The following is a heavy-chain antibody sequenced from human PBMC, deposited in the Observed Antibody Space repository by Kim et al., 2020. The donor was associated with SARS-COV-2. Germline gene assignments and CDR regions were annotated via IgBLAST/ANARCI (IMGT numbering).Heavy chain of an antibody. V-gene: IGHV3-21*01. D-gene: IGHD3-16*01. CDR2: SCT. CDR3: EREHEGLDL. J-gene: IGHJ5*02. Sequence: SCTYSTDSVKGRYTSSRNNAKNSLYLQMNNMRAEDTAVYYCEREHEGLDLWGQGTLVTVSS.